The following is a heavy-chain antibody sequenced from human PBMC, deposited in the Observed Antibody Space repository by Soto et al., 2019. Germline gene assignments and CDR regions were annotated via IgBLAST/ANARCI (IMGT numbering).Heavy chain of an antibody. Sequence: ASVQVSCKASGYTFTGYYMHWVRQAPGQGLEWMGWINPNSGGTNYEQKFQCMVTMTRDTSISTAYMELSRLRSDDTALYYCASITRDYYDSSGYYSYYYYYGMDVWGQGTTVTVSS. CDR2: INPNSGGT. CDR3: ASITRDYYDSSGYYSYYYYYGMDV. CDR1: GYTFTGYY. J-gene: IGHJ6*02. D-gene: IGHD3-22*01. V-gene: IGHV1-2*02.